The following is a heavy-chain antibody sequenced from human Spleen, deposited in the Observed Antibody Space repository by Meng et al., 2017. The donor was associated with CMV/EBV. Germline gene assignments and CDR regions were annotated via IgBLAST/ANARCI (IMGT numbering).Heavy chain of an antibody. CDR2: IYSGGSST. CDR1: GFTVSSNY. CDR3: ARGDFWRAIDC. D-gene: IGHD3-3*01. V-gene: IGHV3-53*01. Sequence: GESLKISCAASGFTVSSNYMSWVRQAPGKGLEWVSVIYSGGSSTYYADSVKGRFTISRDDAKNSLYLQMNSLRAEDTAVYYCARGDFWRAIDCWGQGTLVTVSS. J-gene: IGHJ4*02.